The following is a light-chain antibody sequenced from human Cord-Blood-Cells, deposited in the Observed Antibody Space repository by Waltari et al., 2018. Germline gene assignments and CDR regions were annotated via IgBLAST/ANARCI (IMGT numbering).Light chain of an antibody. J-gene: IGKJ4*01. CDR1: QSVSSN. CDR2: GAS. Sequence: EIVMTQSPAPLSVSPGARATLSCRASQSVSSNLAWYQQKPGQAPRLLIYGASTRATGIPARFSGSGSGTEFTLTISSLQSEDFAVYYCQQYNNWPPVTFRGGTKVEIK. V-gene: IGKV3-15*01. CDR3: QQYNNWPPVT.